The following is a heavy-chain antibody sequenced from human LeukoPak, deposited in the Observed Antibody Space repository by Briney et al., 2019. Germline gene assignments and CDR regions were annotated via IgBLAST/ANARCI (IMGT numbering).Heavy chain of an antibody. J-gene: IGHJ4*02. CDR1: GFTFSNYG. CDR3: AKDSARRDGYIG. CDR2: IRYDGSNK. D-gene: IGHD5-24*01. V-gene: IGHV3-30*02. Sequence: GGSLRLSCAASGFTFSNYGMHWVRQLPGNGLEWVAFIRYDGSNKYYADSVKGRFTISRDNSKNTLYLQMNSLRAEDTAVYYCAKDSARRDGYIGGGQGTLVTVSS.